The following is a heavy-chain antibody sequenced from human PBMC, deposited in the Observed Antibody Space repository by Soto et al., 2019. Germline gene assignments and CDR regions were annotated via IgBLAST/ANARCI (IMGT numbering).Heavy chain of an antibody. D-gene: IGHD5-12*01. CDR2: ISIGGDKT. J-gene: IGHJ5*02. CDR1: GFTFSSNT. CDR3: AKWDGYGDH. Sequence: EVQLLESGGDLIQPGGSLRLSCAASGFTFSSNTFTWVRQAPGKGLEYVSGISIGGDKTWHADSVKGRFTVSRDNSKNTVYLQMNSLRVDDTAVYYCAKWDGYGDHWGQGTLVTVSS. V-gene: IGHV3-23*01.